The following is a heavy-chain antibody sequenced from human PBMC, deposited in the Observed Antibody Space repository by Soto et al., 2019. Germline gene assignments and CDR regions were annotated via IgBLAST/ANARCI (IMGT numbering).Heavy chain of an antibody. J-gene: IGHJ3*02. Sequence: EVQLLESGGGLVQPGGSLRISCAASGFTFSSYSMTWLRQAPGKGLEWVSTISNSGGSTYYIDSVTGRFTISRDNSKNTLYLQMNSLRAEDTAVYFCAKDWTSIWGQGTMVTVSS. CDR1: GFTFSSYS. V-gene: IGHV3-23*01. CDR2: ISNSGGST. D-gene: IGHD3-3*01. CDR3: AKDWTSI.